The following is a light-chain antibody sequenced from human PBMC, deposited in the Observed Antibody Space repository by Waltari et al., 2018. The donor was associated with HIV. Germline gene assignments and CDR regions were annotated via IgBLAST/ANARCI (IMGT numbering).Light chain of an antibody. CDR2: DVN. J-gene: IGLJ3*02. Sequence: QSALTQPRSVSGSPGQSVTISCTGTSSDVGDYNYVSWYQQHPGKAPKLMIFDVNKRPSGVPDRFSDSKSGNTASLTISGLQAEDEADYYCCSYADKYTWVFGGGTKLTVL. CDR3: CSYADKYTWV. CDR1: SSDVGDYNY. V-gene: IGLV2-11*01.